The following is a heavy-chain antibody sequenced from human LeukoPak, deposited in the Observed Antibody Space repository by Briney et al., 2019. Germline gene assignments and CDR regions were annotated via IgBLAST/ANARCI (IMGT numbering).Heavy chain of an antibody. CDR1: GFTFDDYG. CDR2: INWNGGST. V-gene: IGHV3-20*04. CDR3: ARRRRGYSYGTDYYYYMDV. D-gene: IGHD5-18*01. Sequence: GGSLRLSCAASGFTFDDYGMSWVRQAPGKGLEWVSGINWNGGSTGYADSVKGRFTISRDNAKNSLYLQMNSLRAEDTALYYCARRRRGYSYGTDYYYYMDVWGKGTTVTVSS. J-gene: IGHJ6*03.